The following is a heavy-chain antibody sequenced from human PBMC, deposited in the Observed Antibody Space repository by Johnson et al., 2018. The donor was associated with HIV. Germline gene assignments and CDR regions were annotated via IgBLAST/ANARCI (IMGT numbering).Heavy chain of an antibody. V-gene: IGHV3-74*01. J-gene: IGHJ3*02. Sequence: VQLVESGGGLVQPGGSLRLSCAVSGFTFNTYWMHWVRQAPGKGLVWVARLNTAGGSTSYVDSVKGRFTVSRDNAKNTLYLQMNSLRADDTAVYYCAREGPSERAGFDIWGQGTMVTVSS. CDR2: LNTAGGST. CDR1: GFTFNTYW. CDR3: AREGPSERAGFDI.